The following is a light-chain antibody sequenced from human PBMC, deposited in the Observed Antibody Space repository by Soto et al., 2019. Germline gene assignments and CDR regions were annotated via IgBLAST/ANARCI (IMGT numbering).Light chain of an antibody. V-gene: IGLV2-8*01. CDR2: EVT. J-gene: IGLJ2*01. CDR3: GSYAGSNNVV. CDR1: SSDVGGYKY. Sequence: QSALTQPPSASGSPGQSVTISCTGSSSDVGGYKYVSWYQQHPGKVPKLMIYEVTKRPSGVPDRFSGSKSGNTAYLTVSGLQAEDEAYYYCGSYAGSNNVVFGGGTQLTVL.